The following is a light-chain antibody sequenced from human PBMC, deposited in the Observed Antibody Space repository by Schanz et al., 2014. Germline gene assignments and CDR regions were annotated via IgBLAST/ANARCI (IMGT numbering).Light chain of an antibody. CDR3: QQYYSFPWT. CDR2: GAS. CDR1: QSVSSN. V-gene: IGKV3-15*01. Sequence: EIVMTQSPATLSVSPGERATLSCRASQSVSSNLAWYQQKPGQAPRLLIYGASTRATGVPARFSGSGSGTEFTLTISSLQPEDIATYYCQQYYSFPWTFGQGTKVEIK. J-gene: IGKJ1*01.